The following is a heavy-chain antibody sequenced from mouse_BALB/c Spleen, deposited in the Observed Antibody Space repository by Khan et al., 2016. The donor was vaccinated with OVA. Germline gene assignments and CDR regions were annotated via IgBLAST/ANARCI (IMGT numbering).Heavy chain of an antibody. J-gene: IGHJ3*01. V-gene: IGHV5-6*01. CDR2: ISSGGDYT. D-gene: IGHD4-1*01. CDR1: GFTFSSYS. CDR3: ASHLTGSFAY. Sequence: EVVLVESGGDLVKPGGSLKLSCAASGFTFSSYSMSWVRQTPDKRLEWVATISSGGDYTYYPDNVKGRFTISRDNAKNTLYLQMRRLKSEDTAMYYCASHLTGSFAYWGQGTLVNVSA.